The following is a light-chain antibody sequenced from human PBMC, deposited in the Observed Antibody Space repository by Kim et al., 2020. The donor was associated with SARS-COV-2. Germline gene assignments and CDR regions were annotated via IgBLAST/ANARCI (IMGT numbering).Light chain of an antibody. J-gene: IGLJ2*01. Sequence: QRVTISCTGSSSNIGAGYDVHWYQQLPGTAPKLLIYGNSNRPSGVPDRFSGSKSGTSASLAITGLQAEDEADYYCQSYDSSLSGWGFGGGTKLTVL. CDR2: GNS. CDR1: SSNIGAGYD. V-gene: IGLV1-40*01. CDR3: QSYDSSLSGWG.